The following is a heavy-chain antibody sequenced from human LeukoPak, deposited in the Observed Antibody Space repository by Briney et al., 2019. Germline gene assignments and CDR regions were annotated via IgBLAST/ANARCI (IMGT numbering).Heavy chain of an antibody. D-gene: IGHD3-22*01. CDR2: IYPGDSDT. Sequence: GESLKISCKGSGYSFTSYWIGWVRQMPGKGLEWMGIIYPGDSDTRYSPSFQGQVTISADKSISTAYLQWSSLKASDTAMYYCATRSHYYDSSGYLYYYFDYWGQGTLVTVSS. CDR1: GYSFTSYW. CDR3: ATRSHYYDSSGYLYYYFDY. V-gene: IGHV5-51*01. J-gene: IGHJ4*02.